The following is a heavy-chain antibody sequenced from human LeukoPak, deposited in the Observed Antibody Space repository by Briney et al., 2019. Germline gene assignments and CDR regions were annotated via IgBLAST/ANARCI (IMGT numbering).Heavy chain of an antibody. J-gene: IGHJ5*02. CDR3: ASVLSGIAVAGSFDP. CDR2: IIPILGIA. CDR1: GGTFSSYA. D-gene: IGHD6-19*01. V-gene: IGHV1-69*04. Sequence: SVKVSCKASGGTFSSYAISWVRQTPGQGLEWMGRIIPILGIANYAQKFQGRVTITADKSTSTAYMELSSLGSEDTAVHYCASVLSGIAVAGSFDPWGQGTLVTVSS.